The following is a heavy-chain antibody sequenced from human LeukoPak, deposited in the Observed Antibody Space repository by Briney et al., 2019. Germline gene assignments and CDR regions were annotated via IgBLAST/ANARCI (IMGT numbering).Heavy chain of an antibody. J-gene: IGHJ4*02. Sequence: PGGSLRLSSAASGFTFSNYAMNGGRQPPGKGLEGVSSISESGDTTNYEDSVKGGFTISRDNAQNTLYLQMNTLNAEDTDFASGSKQLVDCWGQGTLVTVSS. CDR3: SKQLVDC. V-gene: IGHV3-23*01. CDR1: GFTFSNYA. CDR2: ISESGDTT.